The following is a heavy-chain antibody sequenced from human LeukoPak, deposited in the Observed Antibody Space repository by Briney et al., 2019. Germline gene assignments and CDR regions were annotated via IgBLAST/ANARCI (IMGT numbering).Heavy chain of an antibody. V-gene: IGHV7-4-1*02. CDR2: INTNTGNP. CDR1: GGTFSSYA. CDR3: ARVKTGYSSGWYFDY. J-gene: IGHJ4*02. D-gene: IGHD6-19*01. Sequence: ASVKVSCKASGGTFSSYAISWVRQAPGQGLEWMGRINTNTGNPTYAQGFTGRFVFSLDTSVSTAYLQISSLKAEDTAVYYCARVKTGYSSGWYFDYWGQGTLVTVSS.